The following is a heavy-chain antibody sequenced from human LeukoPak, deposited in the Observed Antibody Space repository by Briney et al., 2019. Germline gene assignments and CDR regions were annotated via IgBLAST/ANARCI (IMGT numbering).Heavy chain of an antibody. Sequence: GGSLRLSCAASGFTFRSYGIHWVRQAPGKGLEWVAVIWYDGSNKYYADSVKGRFTISRDNSKNTLYLQMNSLRADDTAVYYCARGFVHAFDIWGQGTMVTVSS. J-gene: IGHJ3*02. D-gene: IGHD6-6*01. CDR1: GFTFRSYG. CDR3: ARGFVHAFDI. CDR2: IWYDGSNK. V-gene: IGHV3-33*01.